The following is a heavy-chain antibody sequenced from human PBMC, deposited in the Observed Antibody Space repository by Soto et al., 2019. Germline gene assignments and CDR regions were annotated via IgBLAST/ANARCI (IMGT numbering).Heavy chain of an antibody. V-gene: IGHV3-23*01. CDR1: GFTFSSYA. CDR2: ISGSGGST. Sequence: PRGSLRLSCAASGFTFSSYAMSWFRQAPGKGLEWVSAISGSGGSTYYADSVKGRFTISRDNSKNTLYLQMNSLRAEDTAVYYCAKAPTATHYYFDYWGQGTLVTVSS. J-gene: IGHJ4*02. CDR3: AKAPTATHYYFDY.